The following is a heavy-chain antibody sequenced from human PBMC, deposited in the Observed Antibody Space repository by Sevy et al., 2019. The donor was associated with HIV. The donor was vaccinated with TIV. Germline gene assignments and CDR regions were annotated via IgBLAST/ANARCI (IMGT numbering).Heavy chain of an antibody. V-gene: IGHV3-23*01. CDR2: ISDSGRST. CDR3: ARRPDFGVIIPTGVLDV. D-gene: IGHD3-3*01. J-gene: IGHJ6*02. CDR1: GFTFGTYA. Sequence: GGSLRLSCAGSGFTFGTYAMTWVRQAPGKGLQWVSVISDSGRSTYYADSVQGQVTISRDNSKNTMHLHMNSLRVEDTATYYCARRPDFGVIIPTGVLDVWGQGTTVTVSS.